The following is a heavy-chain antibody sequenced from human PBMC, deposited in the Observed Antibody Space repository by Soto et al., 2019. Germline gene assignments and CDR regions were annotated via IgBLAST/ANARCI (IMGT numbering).Heavy chain of an antibody. V-gene: IGHV3-30-3*01. Sequence: GGSLRLSCAASGFTFSSYAMHWVRQAPGKGLEWVAVISYDGSNKYYADSVKGRFTISRDNSKNTLYLQMNSLRAEDTAVYYCAGTPIFGVVPLDYWGQGTLVTVSS. J-gene: IGHJ4*02. CDR2: ISYDGSNK. CDR3: AGTPIFGVVPLDY. CDR1: GFTFSSYA. D-gene: IGHD3-3*01.